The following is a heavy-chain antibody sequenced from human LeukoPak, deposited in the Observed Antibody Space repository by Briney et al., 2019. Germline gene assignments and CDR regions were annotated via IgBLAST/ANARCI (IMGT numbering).Heavy chain of an antibody. CDR1: GGSISSGSYY. V-gene: IGHV4-61*02. CDR3: AREVRRAFDI. D-gene: IGHD3-10*01. J-gene: IGHJ3*02. Sequence: SQTLSLTCTVSGGSISSGSYYWSWIRQPAGKGLEWIGRIYTSGSTNYNPSLKSRVTISVDTSKNQFSLKLSSVTAADTAVYYCAREVRRAFDIWGQGTMVTVSS. CDR2: IYTSGST.